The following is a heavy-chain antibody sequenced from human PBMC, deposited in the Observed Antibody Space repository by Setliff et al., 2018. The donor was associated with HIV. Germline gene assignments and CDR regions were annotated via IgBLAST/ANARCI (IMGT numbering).Heavy chain of an antibody. CDR3: ARAMRGVVVTNMYYYYGMDV. CDR2: IYHSGST. J-gene: IGHJ6*02. CDR1: GGSLTGYF. Sequence: SETLSLTCAVSGGSLTGYFWTWIRQPPGKGLEWIGSIYHSGSTYYNPSLKSRVTISVDTSKNQFSLKLSSVTAADTAVYYCARAMRGVVVTNMYYYYGMDVWGQGTTVTVSS. D-gene: IGHD2-21*02. V-gene: IGHV4-38-2*01.